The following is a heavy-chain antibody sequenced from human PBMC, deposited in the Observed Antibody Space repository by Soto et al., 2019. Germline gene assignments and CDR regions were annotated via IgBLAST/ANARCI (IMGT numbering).Heavy chain of an antibody. CDR2: IYDSGSS. CDR3: AREKGYISGPKNFDY. D-gene: IGHD5-12*01. J-gene: IGHJ4*02. CDR1: GASISSGDYF. Sequence: SETLTLTCTVSGASISSGDYFWSWIRQSPGKGLQWIGYIYDSGSSYYNPSLKSRVTMSVDTSKNQFSLKLSSVTAADTAVYYCAREKGYISGPKNFDYWGQGTLVTVSS. V-gene: IGHV4-30-4*01.